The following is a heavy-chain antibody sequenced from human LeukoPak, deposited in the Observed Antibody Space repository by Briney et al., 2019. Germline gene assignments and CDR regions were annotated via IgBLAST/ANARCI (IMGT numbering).Heavy chain of an antibody. V-gene: IGHV4-4*07. J-gene: IGHJ4*02. D-gene: IGHD4-11*01. Sequence: SETLSLTCSVSGDSISTYYWTWIRQPAGKALEWIGRIYISGTPNYNPSLRGRVTMSIDTSMNQFSLKLTSVTAADTAVYYCAREKMTTITTIDYWGQGTLVTVSS. CDR2: IYISGTP. CDR3: AREKMTTITTIDY. CDR1: GDSISTYY.